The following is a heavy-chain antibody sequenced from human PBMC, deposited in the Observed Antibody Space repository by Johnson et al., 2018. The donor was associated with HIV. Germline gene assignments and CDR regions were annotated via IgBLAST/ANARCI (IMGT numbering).Heavy chain of an antibody. J-gene: IGHJ3*01. D-gene: IGHD1-7*01. CDR3: ARGSLAYDNWNYEDAFDV. CDR2: INWNGGST. V-gene: IGHV3-20*04. Sequence: VQLVESGGGLVQPGRSLRLSCAASGFTFDDYGMSWVRQAPGKGLEWVAGINWNGGSTGYADSAKGGFTISRDNAKNSLYLQMNTLGAEDTALYYCARGSLAYDNWNYEDAFDVWGQGTMVTVSS. CDR1: GFTFDDYG.